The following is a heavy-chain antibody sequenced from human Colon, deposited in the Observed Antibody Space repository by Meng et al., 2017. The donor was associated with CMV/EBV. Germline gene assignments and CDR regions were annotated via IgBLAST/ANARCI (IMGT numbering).Heavy chain of an antibody. CDR2: MNPNSGNT. V-gene: IGHV1-8*01. CDR3: ARDAFYSNYGDWDYYYYGMDV. CDR1: GYTFTSYD. J-gene: IGHJ6*02. Sequence: ASVKVSCKASGYTFTSYDINWVRQATGQGLEWMGWMNPNSGNTGYAQKFQGRVTMTRNTSISTAYMELSSLRSEDTAVYYCARDAFYSNYGDWDYYYYGMDVWGQGTTVTVSS. D-gene: IGHD4-11*01.